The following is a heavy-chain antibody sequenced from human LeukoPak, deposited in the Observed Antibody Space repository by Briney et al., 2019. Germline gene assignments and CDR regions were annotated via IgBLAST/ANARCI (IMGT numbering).Heavy chain of an antibody. Sequence: SVTVSFKASGGTFSIYAISWVRQAPGQGLEWMGGIIPIFGTANYAQKFQGRVTITADESTSTAYMELSSLRSEDTAVYYCARAPKPKVEETRKVQDSCGYYYFRYYYYGMDVWGQGTTVTVSS. CDR3: ARAPKPKVEETRKVQDSCGYYYFRYYYYGMDV. CDR2: IIPIFGTA. V-gene: IGHV1-69*13. CDR1: GGTFSIYA. D-gene: IGHD3-22*01. J-gene: IGHJ6*02.